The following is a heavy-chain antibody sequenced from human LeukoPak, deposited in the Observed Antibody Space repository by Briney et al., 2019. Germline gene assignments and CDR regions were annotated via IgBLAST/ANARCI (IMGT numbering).Heavy chain of an antibody. V-gene: IGHV3-48*03. CDR1: GFLFSRYW. Sequence: SGGSLRLSCAASGFLFSRYWMSWVRQAPGKGLEWVSYISSSGSTIYYADSVKGRFTISRDNAKNSLYLQMNSLRAEDTAVYYCAREFSWVARGIDYWGQGTLVTVSS. CDR2: ISSSGSTI. J-gene: IGHJ4*02. CDR3: AREFSWVARGIDY. D-gene: IGHD3-10*01.